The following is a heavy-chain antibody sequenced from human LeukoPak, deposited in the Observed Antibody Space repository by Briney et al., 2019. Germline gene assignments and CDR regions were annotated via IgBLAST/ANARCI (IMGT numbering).Heavy chain of an antibody. J-gene: IGHJ4*02. Sequence: GASVKVSCKASGGTFSSYAISWVRQAPGQGLEWMGGIIPIFGTANYAQKFQGRVTITADESTSTAYMGLSSLRSEDTAVYYCARGKRSTLDYWGQGTLVTVSS. CDR3: ARGKRSTLDY. D-gene: IGHD5-24*01. CDR1: GGTFSSYA. CDR2: IIPIFGTA. V-gene: IGHV1-69*01.